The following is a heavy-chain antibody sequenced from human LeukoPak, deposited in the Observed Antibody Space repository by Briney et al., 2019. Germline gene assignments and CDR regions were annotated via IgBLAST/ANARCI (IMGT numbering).Heavy chain of an antibody. Sequence: GASVKVSCKASGGTFSSYAISWVRQAPGQGLEWMGWISAYNGNTNYAQKLQGRVTMTTDTSTSTAYMELRSLRSDDTAVYYCARDGTYQLLYGGNWFDPWGQGTLVTVSS. CDR1: GGTFSSYA. V-gene: IGHV1-18*01. D-gene: IGHD2-2*02. J-gene: IGHJ5*02. CDR2: ISAYNGNT. CDR3: ARDGTYQLLYGGNWFDP.